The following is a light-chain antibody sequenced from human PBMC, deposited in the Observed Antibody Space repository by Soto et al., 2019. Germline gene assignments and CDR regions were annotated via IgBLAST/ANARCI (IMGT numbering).Light chain of an antibody. CDR1: QNINSY. CDR2: ATS. J-gene: IGKJ3*01. CDR3: QQRSSWPFT. Sequence: EIVLTQSPATLSLSPGERATLSCRASQNINSYLAWYQQKPGQAPRLLIYATSNRATGIPARFSGSGSGTAFTLSISSLEPEDFAVYYCQQRSSWPFTFGPGTQVDIK. V-gene: IGKV3-11*01.